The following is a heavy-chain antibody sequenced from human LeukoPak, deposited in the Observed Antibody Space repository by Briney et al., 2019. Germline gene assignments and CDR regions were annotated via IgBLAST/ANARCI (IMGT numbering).Heavy chain of an antibody. CDR3: ASSYSSTQKGIYYFDY. J-gene: IGHJ4*02. CDR1: GYTFTSYD. CDR2: MNPNSGNT. Sequence: GASVKVSCKASGYTFTSYDINWVRQATGQGLEWMGWMNPNSGNTGYAQKFQGRVTMTRNTSISTAYMELSSLRSEDTAVYYCASSYSSTQKGIYYFDYWGRGTLVTVSS. V-gene: IGHV1-8*01. D-gene: IGHD6-13*01.